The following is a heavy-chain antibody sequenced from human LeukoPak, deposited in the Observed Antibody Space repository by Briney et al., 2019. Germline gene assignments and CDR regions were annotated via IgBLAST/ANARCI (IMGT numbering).Heavy chain of an antibody. V-gene: IGHV3-9*01. D-gene: IGHD2-2*01. CDR1: GITFDDYA. Sequence: GRSLRLSCAASGITFDDYAMHRVRKAPGKGREWVSRITWNSGTIGYADSVKGRFTISRDNAKNSLYLQMNSLRAEDTALYYCAKGGAVVPSDFDYWGQGTLVTGSS. J-gene: IGHJ4*02. CDR3: AKGGAVVPSDFDY. CDR2: ITWNSGTI.